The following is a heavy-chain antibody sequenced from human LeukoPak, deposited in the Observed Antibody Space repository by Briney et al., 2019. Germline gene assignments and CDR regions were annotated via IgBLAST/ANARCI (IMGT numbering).Heavy chain of an antibody. D-gene: IGHD2-2*01. CDR3: ATYSSSNGREFQY. CDR1: GFTFSNYW. Sequence: GGSLRLSCEGSGFTFSNYWMSWVRQAPGKGPEWVANIQQHGSETYYGDSVKGRFTISRDNAKNSLYLQMNSLRAEDTAVYYCATYSSSNGREFQYWGQGTLVTVSS. CDR2: IQQHGSET. J-gene: IGHJ1*01. V-gene: IGHV3-7*01.